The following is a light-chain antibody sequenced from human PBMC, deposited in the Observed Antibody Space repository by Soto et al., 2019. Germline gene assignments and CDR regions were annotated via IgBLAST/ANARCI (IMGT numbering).Light chain of an antibody. CDR1: QSVSSN. V-gene: IGKV3-15*01. CDR2: GAS. CDR3: QQYNYWPIT. J-gene: IGKJ5*01. Sequence: EIVMTQSPATLSVSPGERATLSCRASQSVSSNLSCYQQKPVQAPRLLVYGASTRATGIPARFSGSGSETDFTLTVSSLRSEDSAVYYCQQYNYWPITFGQGTRLEIK.